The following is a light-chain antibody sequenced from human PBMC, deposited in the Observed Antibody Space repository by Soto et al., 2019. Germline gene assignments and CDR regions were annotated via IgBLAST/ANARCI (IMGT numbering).Light chain of an antibody. V-gene: IGKV3-11*01. CDR3: QQRSNSLT. J-gene: IGKJ2*01. CDR2: DAS. Sequence: EIVLTQSPATLSLSPGERATLSCRASQSVSSYLAWYQQKPGQAPRLLIYDASNRATGIPARFSGSASGTDFTHTISSLDPEDFAVYYCQQRSNSLTFGQGTKLEIK. CDR1: QSVSSY.